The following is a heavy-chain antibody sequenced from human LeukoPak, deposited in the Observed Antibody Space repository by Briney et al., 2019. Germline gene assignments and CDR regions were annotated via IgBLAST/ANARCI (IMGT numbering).Heavy chain of an antibody. J-gene: IGHJ4*02. Sequence: PGGSLRLSCAASGFTFSSYSVNWVRQAPGKGLEWVSSISSSSSYIYYADSVKGRFTISRDNAKNSLYLQMNSLRAEDTAVYYCARDSYYYDSSGIFDYWGQGTLVTVSS. CDR1: GFTFSSYS. CDR2: ISSSSSYI. V-gene: IGHV3-21*01. D-gene: IGHD3-22*01. CDR3: ARDSYYYDSSGIFDY.